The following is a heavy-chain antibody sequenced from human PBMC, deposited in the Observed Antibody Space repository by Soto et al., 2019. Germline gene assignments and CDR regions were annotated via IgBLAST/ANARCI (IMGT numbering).Heavy chain of an antibody. D-gene: IGHD3-22*01. CDR3: ARDLGGYYDSSAYYSPPSWLDP. V-gene: IGHV3-7*03. J-gene: IGHJ5*02. CDR2: IKQDGSEK. Sequence: GGSLRLSCAASGFTFSSYWMSWVRQAPGKGLEWVANIKQDGSEKYYVDSVKGRFTISRDNAKNSLYLQMNSLRAEDTAVYYCARDLGGYYDSSAYYSPPSWLDPWGQGTLVTVYS. CDR1: GFTFSSYW.